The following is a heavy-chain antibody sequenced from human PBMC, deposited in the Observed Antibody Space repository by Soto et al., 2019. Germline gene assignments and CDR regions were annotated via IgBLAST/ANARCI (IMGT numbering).Heavy chain of an antibody. CDR2: IIPIFGTA. D-gene: IGHD6-6*01. V-gene: IGHV1-69*13. CDR3: ARGSNRYSSSSPYGMDV. CDR1: GGTFSSYA. J-gene: IGHJ6*02. Sequence: SVKVSWKASGGTFSSYAISWVRQAPGQGPEWIGGIIPIFGTANYAQKFQGRVTITADESTSTAYMELSSLRSEDTAVYYCARGSNRYSSSSPYGMDVWGQGTTVTVSS.